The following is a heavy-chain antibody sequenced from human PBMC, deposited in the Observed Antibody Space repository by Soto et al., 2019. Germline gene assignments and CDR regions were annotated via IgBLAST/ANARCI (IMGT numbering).Heavy chain of an antibody. CDR1: GYTFTGYY. CDR2: INPNSGGT. CDR3: ARDERDVVVVAATPYYYYGMDV. Sequence: ASVKVSCKASGYTFTGYYMHWVRQAPGQGLEWMGWINPNSGGTNYAQKFQGRVTMTRDTSISTAYMELSRLRSDDTAVYYCARDERDVVVVAATPYYYYGMDVWGQGTTVTVSS. D-gene: IGHD2-15*01. V-gene: IGHV1-2*02. J-gene: IGHJ6*02.